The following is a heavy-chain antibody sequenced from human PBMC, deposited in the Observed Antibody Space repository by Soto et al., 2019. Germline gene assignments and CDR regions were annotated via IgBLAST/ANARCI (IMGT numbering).Heavy chain of an antibody. V-gene: IGHV5-10-1*01. Sequence: PGESLKISCKCSGYSFTSYWISWVRQMPGKGLEWMGRIDPSDSYTNYSPSFQGHVTISADKSISTAYLQWSSLKASDTAMYYCARPHYYGSGTSAFDIWGQGTMVTVSS. D-gene: IGHD3-10*01. CDR3: ARPHYYGSGTSAFDI. J-gene: IGHJ3*02. CDR2: IDPSDSYT. CDR1: GYSFTSYW.